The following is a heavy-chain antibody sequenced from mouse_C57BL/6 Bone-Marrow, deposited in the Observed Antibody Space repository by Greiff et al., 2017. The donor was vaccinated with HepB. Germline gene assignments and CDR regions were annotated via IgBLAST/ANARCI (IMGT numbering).Heavy chain of an antibody. CDR3: ARRGRNPGFAY. CDR2: IHPNSGST. D-gene: IGHD1-1*01. V-gene: IGHV1-64*01. CDR1: GYTFTSSW. Sequence: VQLQQPGAELVKPGASVKLSCKASGYTFTSSWMHWVKQRPGQGLEWIGMIHPNSGSTNYNEKFKSKATLTVDKSSSPAYMQRSSLTSEDSAVYYCARRGRNPGFAYWGQGTLVTVSA. J-gene: IGHJ3*01.